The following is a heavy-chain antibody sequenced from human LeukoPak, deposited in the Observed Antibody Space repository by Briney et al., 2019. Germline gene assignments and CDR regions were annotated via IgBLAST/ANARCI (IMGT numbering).Heavy chain of an antibody. Sequence: ASVKVSCKASGYTFTSYDINWVRQATGQGLEWMGWMNPNSGNTGYAQKFQGRVTMTRNTSISTAYMELSSLRPEDTAVYYCVKEASWSGYYVTYYFDYWGQGTLVTVSS. V-gene: IGHV1-8*01. CDR3: VKEASWSGYYVTYYFDY. CDR1: GYTFTSYD. D-gene: IGHD3-3*01. CDR2: MNPNSGNT. J-gene: IGHJ4*02.